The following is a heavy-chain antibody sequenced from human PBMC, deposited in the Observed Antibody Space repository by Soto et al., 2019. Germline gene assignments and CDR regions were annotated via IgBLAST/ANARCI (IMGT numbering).Heavy chain of an antibody. CDR2: INAGYGNT. J-gene: IGHJ4*02. Sequence: VASVKVSCKASGFNFSSYAMHWVRQAPGQRLEWMGWINAGYGNTKSSQKFQDRVTISRDTSASTAYMELTSLRSEDTAVYYCARDTGDGTFDFWGQGTLVTVSS. D-gene: IGHD7-27*01. V-gene: IGHV1-3*01. CDR3: ARDTGDGTFDF. CDR1: GFNFSSYA.